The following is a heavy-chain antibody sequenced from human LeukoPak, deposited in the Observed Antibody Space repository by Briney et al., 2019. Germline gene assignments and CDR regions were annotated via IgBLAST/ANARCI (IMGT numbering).Heavy chain of an antibody. CDR3: ARGGLYANIRYDY. CDR1: GGSITNYY. Sequence: NPSETLSLTCTVSGGSITNYYWTWPRQPPGKGLEWIGYIYAGANAEYSPFLRSRVTISVDTSKNHFSLNLKSATAADTAVYYCARGGLYANIRYDYWGQGALVAVSS. V-gene: IGHV4-59*01. J-gene: IGHJ4*02. CDR2: IYAGANA. D-gene: IGHD3/OR15-3a*01.